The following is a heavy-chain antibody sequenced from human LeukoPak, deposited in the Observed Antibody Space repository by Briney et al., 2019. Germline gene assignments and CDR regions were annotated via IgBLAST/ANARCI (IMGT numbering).Heavy chain of an antibody. V-gene: IGHV4-4*07. D-gene: IGHD2-15*01. Sequence: SETLSLTCTVSGGSISSYYWSWIRQPAGKGLEWIGRIYTSGSTNYNPSLKSRVTMSVDTSKNQFSLKLTSVTAADTAVYYCARDSRYCSGGRCYSPTWFDPWGQGTLVTVSS. J-gene: IGHJ5*02. CDR1: GGSISSYY. CDR2: IYTSGST. CDR3: ARDSRYCSGGRCYSPTWFDP.